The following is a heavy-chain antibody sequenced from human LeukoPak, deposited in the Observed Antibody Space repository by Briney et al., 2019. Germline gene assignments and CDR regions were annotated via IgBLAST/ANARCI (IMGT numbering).Heavy chain of an antibody. CDR3: ARVAEAAAFDY. CDR2: ISSNSRYT. CDR1: GFTFSSYS. D-gene: IGHD6-13*01. V-gene: IGHV3-21*01. J-gene: IGHJ4*02. Sequence: GGSLRRSCAASGFTFSSYSMNWVRQAPGKGLEWVSSISSNSRYTYYADSVKGRFTISRDNAKSSLYLQMNSLRADDTAVYYCARVAEAAAFDYWGQGTLVTVSS.